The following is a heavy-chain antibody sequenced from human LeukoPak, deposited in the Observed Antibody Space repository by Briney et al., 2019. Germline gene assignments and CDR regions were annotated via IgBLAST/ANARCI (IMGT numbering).Heavy chain of an antibody. CDR2: IYYSGST. D-gene: IGHD3-10*01. J-gene: IGHJ4*02. V-gene: IGHV4-39*07. CDR3: ARLRVNYYFDY. CDR1: GDSINSRSYY. Sequence: SETLSLTCTVPGDSINSRSYYWGWIRQPPGKGLEWIGSIYYSGSTYSNPSLKSRVTISIDTSKNQFSLKLNSVTAADTAVYYCARLRVNYYFDYWGRGTLVTVSS.